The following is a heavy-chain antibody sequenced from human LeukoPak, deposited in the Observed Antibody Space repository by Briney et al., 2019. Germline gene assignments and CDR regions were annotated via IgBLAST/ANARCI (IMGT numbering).Heavy chain of an antibody. J-gene: IGHJ4*02. CDR2: IYYSGST. CDR3: ARGNTWLVDY. CDR1: GGSISSSSYY. D-gene: IGHD3-9*01. Sequence: SETLSLTCTVSGGSISSSSYYWGWIRQPPGKGLEWIGSIYYSGSTYYNPSLKSRVTISVDTSKNQFSLRLSSVTAADTAVYYCARGNTWLVDYWGQGTLVTVSS. V-gene: IGHV4-39*07.